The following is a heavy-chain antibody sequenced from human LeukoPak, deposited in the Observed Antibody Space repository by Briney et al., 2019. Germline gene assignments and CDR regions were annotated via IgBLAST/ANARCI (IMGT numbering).Heavy chain of an antibody. D-gene: IGHD2-2*01. CDR1: SYSISSGYY. CDR2: IYHSGST. V-gene: IGHV4-38-2*01. J-gene: IGHJ4*02. Sequence: SETLSLTCAVSSYSISSGYYWGWIRQPPGKGLEWIGSIYHSGSTYYNPSLKSRVTTSVDTSKNQFSLKLSSVTAADTAVYYCARQGAYCSSTSCYEPFDYWGQGTLVTVSS. CDR3: ARQGAYCSSTSCYEPFDY.